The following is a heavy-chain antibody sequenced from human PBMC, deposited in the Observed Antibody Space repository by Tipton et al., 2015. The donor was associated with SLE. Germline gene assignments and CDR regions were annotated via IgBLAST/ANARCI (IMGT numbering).Heavy chain of an antibody. Sequence: SLRLSCAASGFSFSSYSMDWVRQAPGKGLEWVSYISSGSTTRNYADSVKGRFTISRDNVKKSLYLEMNSLRDEDTAVYYCARREKWLGGLPNGNAMDVWGHGTTVTVSS. CDR2: ISSGSTTR. J-gene: IGHJ6*02. CDR1: GFSFSSYS. V-gene: IGHV3-48*02. CDR3: ARREKWLGGLPNGNAMDV. D-gene: IGHD6-19*01.